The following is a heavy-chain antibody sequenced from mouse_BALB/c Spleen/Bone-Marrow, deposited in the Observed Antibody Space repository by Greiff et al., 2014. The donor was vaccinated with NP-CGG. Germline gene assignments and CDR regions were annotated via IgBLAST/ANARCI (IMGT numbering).Heavy chain of an antibody. CDR3: ARSGERYGAMDY. CDR1: GFTFSDYY. V-gene: IGHV5-4*02. J-gene: IGHJ4*01. CDR2: ISDGGGYT. Sequence: EVQRVESGGGLVKPGGSLKLSCAASGFTFSDYYMYWVCQTPEKRLEWVATISDGGGYTYYPDSVWGRFTISRDNAKNNLYLQMSSLKSEDTAMYYCARSGERYGAMDYWGQGTSVTVFS. D-gene: IGHD2-10*02.